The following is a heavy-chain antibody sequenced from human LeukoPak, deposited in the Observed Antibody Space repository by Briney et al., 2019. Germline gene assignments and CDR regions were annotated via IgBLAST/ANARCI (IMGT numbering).Heavy chain of an antibody. D-gene: IGHD3-10*01. CDR2: ISGSGGST. Sequence: YPGGSLRLSCAASGFTFSSYAMSWVRQAPGKGLEWVSAISGSGGSTYYADSVKGRFTISRDNSKNTLYLQMNSLRAGDTAVYYCAKGYPNYGNPFDYWGQGTLVTVSS. CDR1: GFTFSSYA. J-gene: IGHJ4*02. V-gene: IGHV3-23*01. CDR3: AKGYPNYGNPFDY.